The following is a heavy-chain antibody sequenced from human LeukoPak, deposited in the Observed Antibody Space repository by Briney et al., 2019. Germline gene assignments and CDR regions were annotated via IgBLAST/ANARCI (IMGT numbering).Heavy chain of an antibody. Sequence: PSETLSLTCTVSGGPISSSSYYWGWIRQPPGKGLEWIGSIYYSGSTYYNPSLKSRVTISVDTSKNQFSLKLSSVTAADTAVYYCARAFSSSWIFDYWGQGTLVTVSS. CDR3: ARAFSSSWIFDY. CDR1: GGPISSSSYY. J-gene: IGHJ4*02. CDR2: IYYSGST. D-gene: IGHD6-13*01. V-gene: IGHV4-39*07.